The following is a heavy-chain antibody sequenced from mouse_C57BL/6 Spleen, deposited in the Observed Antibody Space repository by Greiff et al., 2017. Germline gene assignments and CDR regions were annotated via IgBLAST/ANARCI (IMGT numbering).Heavy chain of an antibody. CDR3: ARGGTYGNYRYDFDY. D-gene: IGHD2-1*01. CDR2: INPSNGGT. J-gene: IGHJ2*01. V-gene: IGHV1-53*01. Sequence: VQLQQSGTELVKPGASVKLSCKASGYTFTSYWMHWVKQRPGQGLEWIGNINPSNGGTNYNEKFKSKATLTVDKSSSTAYMQLSSLTSVDSAVYYCARGGTYGNYRYDFDYWGQGTTLTVSS. CDR1: GYTFTSYW.